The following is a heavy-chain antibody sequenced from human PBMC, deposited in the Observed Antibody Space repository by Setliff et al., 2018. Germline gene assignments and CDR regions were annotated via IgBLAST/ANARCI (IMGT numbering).Heavy chain of an antibody. CDR1: GYTFINYE. J-gene: IGHJ6*02. Sequence: GASVKVSCKASGYTFINYEINWVRQATGQGLEWMGGMNPNNGNTSYAQKFQGRVTMTRDTSISTAYMELSSLRSEDTAVYYCARTRGLDVWGQGTTVTVSS. V-gene: IGHV1-8*02. CDR2: MNPNNGNT. CDR3: ARTRGLDV.